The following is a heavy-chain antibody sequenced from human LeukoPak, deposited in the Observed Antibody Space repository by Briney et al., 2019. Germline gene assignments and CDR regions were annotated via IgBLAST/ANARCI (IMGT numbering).Heavy chain of an antibody. CDR2: ISYDGSNK. CDR1: GFTFSSCG. CDR3: ARVRPGSNYVDFDY. D-gene: IGHD4-11*01. J-gene: IGHJ4*02. V-gene: IGHV3-33*05. Sequence: PGGSLRLSCAASGFTFSSCGMHWVRRAPGKGLEWVAVISYDGSNKYYAGSVKGRFTISRDNSKSTLYLQMNSLRAEDTAVYYCARVRPGSNYVDFDYWGQGTLVTVSS.